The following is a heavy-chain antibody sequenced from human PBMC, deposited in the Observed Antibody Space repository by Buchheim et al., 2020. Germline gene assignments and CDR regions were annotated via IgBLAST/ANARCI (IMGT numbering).Heavy chain of an antibody. V-gene: IGHV3-33*08. CDR2: IWYDGSNK. CDR3: ARDRASTPFNFDY. J-gene: IGHJ4*02. D-gene: IGHD2/OR15-2a*01. Sequence: VQLVESGGGLVQPGGSLRLSCAASGFTFSRSWMSWVRQAPGKGLEWVAVIWYDGSNKYYADSVKGRFTISRDNSKNTLYLQMNSLRAEDTAVYYCARDRASTPFNFDYWGQGTL. CDR1: GFTFSRSW.